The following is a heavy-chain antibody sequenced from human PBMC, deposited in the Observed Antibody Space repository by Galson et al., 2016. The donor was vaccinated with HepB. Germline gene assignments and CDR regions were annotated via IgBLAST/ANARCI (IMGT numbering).Heavy chain of an antibody. CDR2: INSDGSDT. Sequence: SLRLSCAASGFTFNYYWMHWVRQAPGKGLVWVARINSDGSDTNYADSVKSQFTISRDNAKNRLYLQMNSLRAEDTAVYYCVRDNYQTSGRHFDYWGQGTLVTVSS. D-gene: IGHD5-12*01. J-gene: IGHJ4*02. V-gene: IGHV3-74*01. CDR3: VRDNYQTSGRHFDY. CDR1: GFTFNYYW.